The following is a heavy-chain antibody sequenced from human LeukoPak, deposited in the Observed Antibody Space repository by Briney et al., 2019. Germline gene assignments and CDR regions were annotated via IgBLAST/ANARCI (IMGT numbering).Heavy chain of an antibody. Sequence: GESLKISCKHSGYNFASQWIGWVRQMPWKGLEWMGIINPGNSDIVYTPSFQGQVSFSADKSTSTVFLQWGSLKASDTAMYYCSTRAFSDTSPVAWGQGTLVTVSS. D-gene: IGHD3-22*01. CDR1: GYNFASQW. V-gene: IGHV5-51*01. CDR2: INPGNSDI. CDR3: STRAFSDTSPVA. J-gene: IGHJ5*02.